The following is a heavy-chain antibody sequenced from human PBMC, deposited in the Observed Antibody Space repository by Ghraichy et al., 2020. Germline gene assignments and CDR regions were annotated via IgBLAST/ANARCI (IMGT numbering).Heavy chain of an antibody. CDR2: ISSSSSYI. CDR3: ARGAYYYDSSGAPFDN. V-gene: IGHV3-21*01. Sequence: GGSLRLSCAASGFTFSSYSMNWVRQAPGKGLEWVSSISSSSSYIHYADSVKGRFTISRDNAKNSLYLQMNSLGAEDTAVYYCARGAYYYDSSGAPFDNWGQGTLVTVSS. J-gene: IGHJ4*02. CDR1: GFTFSSYS. D-gene: IGHD3-22*01.